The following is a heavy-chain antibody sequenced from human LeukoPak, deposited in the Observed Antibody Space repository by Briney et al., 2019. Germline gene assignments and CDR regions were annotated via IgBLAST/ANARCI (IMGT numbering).Heavy chain of an antibody. CDR2: IIPTLGIA. CDR3: ARVLGPYMASYYYGMDV. V-gene: IGHV1-69*02. CDR1: GGTFRRYT. D-gene: IGHD3-16*01. Sequence: SVRVSCKASGGTFRRYTISWVGQAPGQGVEWMGRIIPTLGIAKYAQKFQGRVTITADNSTSTAYIELSSLRSVDTAVYYCARVLGPYMASYYYGMDVLDQGTTVTVSS. J-gene: IGHJ6*02.